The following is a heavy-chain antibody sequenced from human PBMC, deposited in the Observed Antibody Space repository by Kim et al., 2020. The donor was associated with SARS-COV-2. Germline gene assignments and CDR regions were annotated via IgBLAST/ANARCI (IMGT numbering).Heavy chain of an antibody. CDR1: GFTFRTFA. J-gene: IGHJ6*02. Sequence: GGSLRLSCTASGFTFRTFAIHWVRQAPGKGLEWLTTIAYDGSHASYGDSVQCRFTVSRDNSKNTVHLQLNSLTVEDTAVYYCAKPPDDFLYSMDVWGQGTTVIVSS. D-gene: IGHD2-21*02. V-gene: IGHV3-30*18. CDR3: AKPPDDFLYSMDV. CDR2: IAYDGSHA.